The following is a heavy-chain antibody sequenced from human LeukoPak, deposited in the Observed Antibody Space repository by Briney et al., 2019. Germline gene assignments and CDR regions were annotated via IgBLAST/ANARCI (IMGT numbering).Heavy chain of an antibody. CDR2: IRYDGSNK. CDR3: AKDLDGGNSYYYYYYMDV. Sequence: PGGSLRLSCAASGFTFSSYGMHWVRQAPGKGLEWVAFIRYDGSNKYYADSVKGRFTISRDNSKNTLYLQMNSLRAEDTAVYYCAKDLDGGNSYYYYYYMDVWGKGTTVTISS. D-gene: IGHD4-23*01. J-gene: IGHJ6*03. V-gene: IGHV3-30*02. CDR1: GFTFSSYG.